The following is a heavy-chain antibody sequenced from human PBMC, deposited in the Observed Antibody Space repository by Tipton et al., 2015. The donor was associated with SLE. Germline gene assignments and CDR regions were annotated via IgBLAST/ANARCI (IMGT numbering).Heavy chain of an antibody. V-gene: IGHV4-34*01. D-gene: IGHD3-10*01. Sequence: TLSLTCAIYRGSFSGYHWSWIRQPPGKGPEWIGEINYSGSTNYNPSLKSRVTISIDTSKNQLSLKLSSVTAADTAVYFCARAGRLVRGPAPGTVWFDPWGQGTLVTVSS. CDR3: ARAGRLVRGPAPGTVWFDP. J-gene: IGHJ5*02. CDR2: INYSGST. CDR1: RGSFSGYH.